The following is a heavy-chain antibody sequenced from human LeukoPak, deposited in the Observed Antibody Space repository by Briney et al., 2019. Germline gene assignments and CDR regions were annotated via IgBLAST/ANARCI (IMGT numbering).Heavy chain of an antibody. D-gene: IGHD5-24*01. CDR3: AKGRDGYNSYLFDY. Sequence: GGSLRLSCAASGNYWMHWVRQAPGKGLVWVSHINSDGSWTSYADSVKGRFTISKDNSKNTLYLQMNSLRAEDTAVYYCAKGRDGYNSYLFDYWGQGTLVTVSS. CDR2: INSDGSWT. J-gene: IGHJ4*02. CDR1: GNYW. V-gene: IGHV3-74*01.